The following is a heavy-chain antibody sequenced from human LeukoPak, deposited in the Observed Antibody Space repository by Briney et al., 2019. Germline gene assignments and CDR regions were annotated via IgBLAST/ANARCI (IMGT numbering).Heavy chain of an antibody. CDR2: INAGNGNT. CDR3: ARDSEETYYYDSSGYSNWFDP. V-gene: IGHV1-3*01. Sequence: ASVKVSCKASGYTFTSYAMHWVRQAPGQRLEWMGWINAGNGNTKYSQKFQGRVTITRDTSASTAYMELSSLRSEDTAVYYCARDSEETYYYDSSGYSNWFDPWGQGTLVTVSS. CDR1: GYTFTSYA. D-gene: IGHD3-22*01. J-gene: IGHJ5*02.